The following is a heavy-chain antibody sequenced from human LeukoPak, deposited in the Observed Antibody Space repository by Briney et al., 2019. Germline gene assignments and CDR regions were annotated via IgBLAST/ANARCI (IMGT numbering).Heavy chain of an antibody. D-gene: IGHD3-10*01. Sequence: ASVKVSFKVSGYTLTELSMHWVRQAPGKGLEWMGGFDPEDGETIYAQKFQGRVTMTEDTSTDTAYMELSSLRSEDTAVYYCATGVYDYGSDQDAFDIWGQGTMVTVSS. CDR3: ATGVYDYGSDQDAFDI. CDR2: FDPEDGET. V-gene: IGHV1-24*01. CDR1: GYTLTELS. J-gene: IGHJ3*02.